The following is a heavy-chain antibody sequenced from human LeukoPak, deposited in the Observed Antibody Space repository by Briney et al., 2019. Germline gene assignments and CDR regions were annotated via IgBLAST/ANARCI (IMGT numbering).Heavy chain of an antibody. J-gene: IGHJ4*02. CDR3: ARDGPRIAALGEDFDY. CDR1: GYTFTSYY. D-gene: IGHD6-6*01. V-gene: IGHV1-46*01. CDR2: INPSGGST. Sequence: ASVKVSYKASGYTFTSYYMHWVRQAPGQGLEWMGIINPSGGSTSYAQKFQGRVTMTRDTSTSTAYMELSSLRSEDTAVYYCARDGPRIAALGEDFDYWGQGALVTVSS.